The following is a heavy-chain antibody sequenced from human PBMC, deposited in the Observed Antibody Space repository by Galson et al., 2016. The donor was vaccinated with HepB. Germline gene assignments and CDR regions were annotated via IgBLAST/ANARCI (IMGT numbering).Heavy chain of an antibody. CDR3: SKGSAVAGT. CDR2: INHGGST. V-gene: IGHV4-34*01. Sequence: SETLSLTCAVYGGSFGTYYWSWIRQSPEKGLEWLGEINHGGSTKYNPSLESRVIISIDTSKNQFSLKLFSVTAADTAVYYCSKGSAVAGTWGQGTLVTVPP. D-gene: IGHD6-19*01. CDR1: GGSFGTYY. J-gene: IGHJ5*02.